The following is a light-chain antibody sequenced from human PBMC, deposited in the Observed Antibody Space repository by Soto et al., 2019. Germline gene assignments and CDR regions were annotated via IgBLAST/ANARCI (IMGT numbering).Light chain of an antibody. CDR3: QQYGGSPRVT. CDR2: GAS. CDR1: QSVTSNY. V-gene: IGKV3-20*01. Sequence: EIVLTQSPGSLSLSPGDRATLSCRASQSVTSNYLAWYQQTPGQAPRLLIYGASSRATGIPDRFSGSGSGTDFTLTISRLDPEDFAVYYCQQYGGSPRVTFGGGTKVEMK. J-gene: IGKJ4*01.